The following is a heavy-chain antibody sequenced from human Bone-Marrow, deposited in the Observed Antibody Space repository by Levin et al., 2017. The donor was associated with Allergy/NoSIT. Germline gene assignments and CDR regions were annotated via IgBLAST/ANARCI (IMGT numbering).Heavy chain of an antibody. CDR3: AREGIDFWRSLDV. J-gene: IGHJ6*02. CDR1: GVTFNNFA. Sequence: GASVKVSCAGSGVTFNNFAMMWVRLPPGKGMELVSSMTSGTSSRYYADSVKGRFTISAGSADNSLVLQMDNLRVDDTAIYFCAREGIDFWRSLDVWGPGTTVTVS. V-gene: IGHV3-21*01. CDR2: MTSGTSSR. D-gene: IGHD3-3*01.